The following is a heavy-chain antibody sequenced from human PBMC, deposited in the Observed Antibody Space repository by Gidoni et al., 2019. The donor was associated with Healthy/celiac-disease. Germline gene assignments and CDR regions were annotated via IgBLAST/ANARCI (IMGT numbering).Heavy chain of an antibody. J-gene: IGHJ4*02. Sequence: QVTLRESGPALVQPTQTLKLTCTFSGFSLSTSGMCVSWSRQPPVKALEWLALIDCDDDKSSRTSLKTRLTISKDTSKIQVLLTMTNMDPVDTATYYCARIRDCGDYRNFDYWGQGTLVTVSS. CDR3: ARIRDCGDYRNFDY. CDR1: GFSLSTSGMC. CDR2: IDCDDDK. V-gene: IGHV2-70*01. D-gene: IGHD4-17*01.